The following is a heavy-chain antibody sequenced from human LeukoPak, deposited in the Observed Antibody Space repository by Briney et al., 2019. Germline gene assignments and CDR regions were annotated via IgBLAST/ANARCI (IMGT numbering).Heavy chain of an antibody. Sequence: SQTLSLTCTVSGGSISSGGYYWSWIRQHPGKGLEWIGYIYYSGSTYYNPSLKSRVTISVDTSKNQFSLKLSSVTAADTAVYYCARSSLAVAGRYYYYYGMDVWGQGTTVTVSS. V-gene: IGHV4-31*03. CDR3: ARSSLAVAGRYYYYYGMDV. CDR2: IYYSGST. D-gene: IGHD6-19*01. CDR1: GGSISSGGYY. J-gene: IGHJ6*02.